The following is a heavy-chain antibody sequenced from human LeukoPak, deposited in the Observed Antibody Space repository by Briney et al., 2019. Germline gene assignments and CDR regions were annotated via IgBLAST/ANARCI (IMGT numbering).Heavy chain of an antibody. D-gene: IGHD3-16*01. J-gene: IGHJ4*02. Sequence: PGGSLRLSCAASGFSFSSYWMHWVRQGPGIGLVWVARINTEGSITNYADSVKGRFTISRDNAKNTLDLQMNSLRAEDTAVYYCAREWGNSVLPLDYWGQGTLVTVSS. CDR1: GFSFSSYW. CDR3: AREWGNSVLPLDY. CDR2: INTEGSIT. V-gene: IGHV3-74*01.